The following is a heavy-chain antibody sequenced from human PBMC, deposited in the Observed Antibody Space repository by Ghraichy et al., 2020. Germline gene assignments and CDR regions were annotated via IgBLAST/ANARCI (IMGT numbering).Heavy chain of an antibody. CDR3: AKDGQKDTTSPHYFDY. V-gene: IGHV3-23*01. CDR1: GFTFAAYA. J-gene: IGHJ4*02. Sequence: GGSLRLSCAASGFTFAAYAMSWVRQAPGKGLEWVSSLSYNGDTTYYADSVKGRFTISRDNSKTKNTLYLQMNSLRGDDTAVYYCAKDGQKDTTSPHYFDYWGQGALVTVSS. D-gene: IGHD5-18*01. CDR2: LSYNGDTT.